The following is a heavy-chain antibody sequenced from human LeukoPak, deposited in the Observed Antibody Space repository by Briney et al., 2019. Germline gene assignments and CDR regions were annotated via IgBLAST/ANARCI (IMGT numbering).Heavy chain of an antibody. J-gene: IGHJ4*02. V-gene: IGHV3-23*01. Sequence: GGSLRLSCAPSGFTFDNFAMTWVRQAPGKGLEWVSEITGSGGSTYYADSVKGRFTISRDNSKNTLYLQVNSLRAEDTAIYYCARELFDFDYWGQGTLVTVSS. CDR2: ITGSGGST. CDR3: ARELFDFDY. CDR1: GFTFDNFA. D-gene: IGHD3-10*01.